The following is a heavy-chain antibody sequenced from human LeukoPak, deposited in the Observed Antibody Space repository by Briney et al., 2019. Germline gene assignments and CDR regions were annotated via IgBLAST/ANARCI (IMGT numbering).Heavy chain of an antibody. CDR3: ASQPPMVRGPYCYYMDV. Sequence: GGSLRLSCAASGFTVSSNYMSWVRQAPGKGLEWVSVIYSGGSTYYADSVKGRFTISRDNSKNTLYLQMNSLRAEDTAVYYCASQPPMVRGPYCYYMDVWGKGTTVTVSS. CDR2: IYSGGST. J-gene: IGHJ6*03. D-gene: IGHD3-10*01. V-gene: IGHV3-53*01. CDR1: GFTVSSNY.